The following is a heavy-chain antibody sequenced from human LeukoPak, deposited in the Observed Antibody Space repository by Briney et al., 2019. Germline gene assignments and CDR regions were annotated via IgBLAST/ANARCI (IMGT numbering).Heavy chain of an antibody. CDR3: AKPPDYYGSGSSAYIDC. CDR1: GFTFSSYA. J-gene: IGHJ4*02. Sequence: GGSLRLSCAASGFTFSSYAMSWVRQAPGKGLEWVSAISGSGGGTYYANSVKGRFTISRDNSRDTLYLQMNSLRAEDTALYFCAKPPDYYGSGSSAYIDCWGQGTLVSVSS. V-gene: IGHV3-23*01. D-gene: IGHD3-10*01. CDR2: ISGSGGGT.